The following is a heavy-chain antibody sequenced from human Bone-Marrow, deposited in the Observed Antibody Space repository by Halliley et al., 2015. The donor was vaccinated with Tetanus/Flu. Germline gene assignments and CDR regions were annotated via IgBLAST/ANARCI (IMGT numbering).Heavy chain of an antibody. CDR3: ARGRGMATIPIDC. CDR2: THYSGDT. D-gene: IGHD5-12*01. V-gene: IGHV4-61*08. Sequence: TLSLTCTVSGDSISSGAYYWGWIRQPPGKGLEWIGYTHYSGDTNYNPSLKSRVIISVDTSKNLLSLRLSSVTAADTAVYYCARGRGMATIPIDCWGQGTLVTVSS. CDR1: GDSISSGAYY. J-gene: IGHJ4*02.